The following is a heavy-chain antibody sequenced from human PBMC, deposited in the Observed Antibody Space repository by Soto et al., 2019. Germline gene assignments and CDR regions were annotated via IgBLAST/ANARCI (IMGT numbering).Heavy chain of an antibody. J-gene: IGHJ3*02. Sequence: QVQLVQSGAEVKKPGSSVKVSCKASGGTFSSYAISWVRQAPGQGLEWMGGIIPIFGTANYAQKFQGRVTITADESTSTAYMELSSLRSEDTAVYYCARDPHHIVVVPAAMPDDAFDIWGQGTMVTVSS. CDR2: IIPIFGTA. V-gene: IGHV1-69*01. CDR3: ARDPHHIVVVPAAMPDDAFDI. D-gene: IGHD2-2*01. CDR1: GGTFSSYA.